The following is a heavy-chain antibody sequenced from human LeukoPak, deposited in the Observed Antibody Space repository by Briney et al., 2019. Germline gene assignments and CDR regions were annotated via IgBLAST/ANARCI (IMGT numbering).Heavy chain of an antibody. CDR3: ARGYAGIDY. Sequence: GGSLRLSCAASGFTFSSYWMHWVRQAPGKGLLWVSRIDTDGSSTIYADSVKGRFTISRDNAKNTLYLQMNSLRAEDTAVYYCARGYAGIDYWGQGSLVTVSS. D-gene: IGHD5-12*01. J-gene: IGHJ4*02. CDR1: GFTFSSYW. CDR2: IDTDGSST. V-gene: IGHV3-74*01.